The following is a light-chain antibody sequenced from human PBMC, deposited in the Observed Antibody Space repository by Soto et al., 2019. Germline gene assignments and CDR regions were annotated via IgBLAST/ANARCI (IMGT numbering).Light chain of an antibody. J-gene: IGKJ1*01. CDR3: QQYGSSPWT. CDR2: GAS. Sequence: EIVMTQSPATLSLSPGERATLSCMASQSVSSSYLAWYQQKPGQAPRLLIYGASSRATGIPDRFSGSGSGTDFTLTISRLEPEDFAVYYCQQYGSSPWTFGQGTKVDIK. CDR1: QSVSSSY. V-gene: IGKV3-20*01.